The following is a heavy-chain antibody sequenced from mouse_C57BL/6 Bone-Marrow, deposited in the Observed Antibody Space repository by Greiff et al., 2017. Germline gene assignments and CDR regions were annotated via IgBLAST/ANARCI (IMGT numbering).Heavy chain of an antibody. CDR2: IYPGDGDT. V-gene: IGHV1-82*01. Sequence: LQESGPELVKPGASVKISCKASGYAFSSSWMNWVKQRPGKGLEWIGRIYPGDGDTNYNGKFKGKATLTADKSSSTAYMQLSSLTSEDSAVYFCARDLLLRYPFAYWGQGTLVTVSA. D-gene: IGHD1-1*01. J-gene: IGHJ3*01. CDR3: ARDLLLRYPFAY. CDR1: GYAFSSSW.